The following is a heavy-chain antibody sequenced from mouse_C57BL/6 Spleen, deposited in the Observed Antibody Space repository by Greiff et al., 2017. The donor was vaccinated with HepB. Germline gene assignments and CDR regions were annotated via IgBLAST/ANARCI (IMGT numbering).Heavy chain of an antibody. Sequence: QVQLQQPGAELVMPGASVKLSCKAFGYIFTSYWMHWVKQRTGQGLEWTGEIEPSDSYTNYNQKFKGKSILTVVKFSSTAYMQLSSLTSEDSAVYYCARFGDYDWFAYWGRGTLVTVSA. CDR3: ARFGDYDWFAY. J-gene: IGHJ3*01. CDR2: IEPSDSYT. V-gene: IGHV1-69*01. D-gene: IGHD2-4*01. CDR1: GYIFTSYW.